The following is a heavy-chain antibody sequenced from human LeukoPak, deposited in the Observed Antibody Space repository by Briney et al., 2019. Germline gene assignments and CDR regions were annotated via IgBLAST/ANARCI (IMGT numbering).Heavy chain of an antibody. V-gene: IGHV4-4*07. CDR2: IYTVGST. D-gene: IGHD3-16*02. Sequence: PSETLSLTCTVSGGSISSYYWSWIRQPAGKGLEWIGGIYTVGSTNYNPSLKSRVTMSVDTSKNQFSLKLSSATAADTAVYYCARLKKDDCVWGSYRQTLYYFDCWGQGTLVTVSS. CDR3: ARLKKDDCVWGSYRQTLYYFDC. CDR1: GGSISSYY. J-gene: IGHJ4*02.